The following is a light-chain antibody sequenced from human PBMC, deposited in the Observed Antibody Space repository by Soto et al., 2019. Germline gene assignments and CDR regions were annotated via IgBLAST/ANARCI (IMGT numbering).Light chain of an antibody. CDR2: DNH. Sequence: QSVLTQPPSVSAAPGQKVTISCSGSASNIGSNSLSWYRQFPGSSPMLVIYDNHKRPSGISARFSASKSDTSATLVITGLRTGDEAVYYCGAWDNNLSAGVFGSGTKLTVL. CDR3: GAWDNNLSAGV. J-gene: IGLJ1*01. CDR1: ASNIGSNS. V-gene: IGLV1-51*01.